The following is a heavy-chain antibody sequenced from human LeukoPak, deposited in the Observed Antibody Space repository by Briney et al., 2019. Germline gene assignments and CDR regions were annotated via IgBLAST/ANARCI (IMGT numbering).Heavy chain of an antibody. J-gene: IGHJ4*01. CDR2: IIPILGIA. CDR1: GGTFSSYA. D-gene: IGHD3-10*01. Sequence: SVKVSCKASGGTFSSYAISWVRQAPGQGLEWMGRIIPILGIANYAQKFQGRVTITADKSTSTAYMELSSLRSEDTAVYYCARDWGSGSYPYDYWGXXXLVTVSS. CDR3: ARDWGSGSYPYDY. V-gene: IGHV1-69*04.